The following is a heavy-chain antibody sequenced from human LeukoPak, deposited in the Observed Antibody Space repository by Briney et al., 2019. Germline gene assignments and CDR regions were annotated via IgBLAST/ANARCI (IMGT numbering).Heavy chain of an antibody. D-gene: IGHD3-22*01. J-gene: IGHJ4*02. Sequence: GGSLRLSCAASGFTFSSYGMHWVRQAPGKGLEWVAVISYDGSNKYYADSVKGRFTISRDNSKNTLYLQMNSLRAEDTAVYYCAKEKGKGGGITMIVVAPHFDYWGQGTLVTVSS. V-gene: IGHV3-30*18. CDR2: ISYDGSNK. CDR3: AKEKGKGGGITMIVVAPHFDY. CDR1: GFTFSSYG.